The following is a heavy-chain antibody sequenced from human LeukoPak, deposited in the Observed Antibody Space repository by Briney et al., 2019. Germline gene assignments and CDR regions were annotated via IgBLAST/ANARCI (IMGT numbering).Heavy chain of an antibody. D-gene: IGHD3-3*01. J-gene: IGHJ5*02. CDR2: IYYSGST. CDR1: GGSISSYY. V-gene: IGHV4-59*01. CDR3: ARGDYDFWSGYYPNWFDP. Sequence: PSETPSLTCTVSGGSISSYYWSWIRRPPGKGLEWIGYIYYSGSTNYNPSLKSRVTISVDTSKNQFSLKLSSVTAADTAVYYCARGDYDFWSGYYPNWFDPWGQGTLVTVSS.